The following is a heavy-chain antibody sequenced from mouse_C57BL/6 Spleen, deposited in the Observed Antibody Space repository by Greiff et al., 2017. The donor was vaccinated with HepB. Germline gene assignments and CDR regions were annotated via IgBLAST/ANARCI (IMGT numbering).Heavy chain of an antibody. CDR1: GYTFTGYW. J-gene: IGHJ1*03. CDR3: ARSHYDYGGDWYFGV. Sequence: QVQLQQSGAELMKPGASVKLSCKATGYTFTGYWIEWVKQRPGHGLEWIGEILPGSGSTNYNEKVKGKATVTADTSSNTAYMQLSSLTTEDSAIYYCARSHYDYGGDWYFGVWGTGTTVTVSS. D-gene: IGHD2-4*01. V-gene: IGHV1-9*01. CDR2: ILPGSGST.